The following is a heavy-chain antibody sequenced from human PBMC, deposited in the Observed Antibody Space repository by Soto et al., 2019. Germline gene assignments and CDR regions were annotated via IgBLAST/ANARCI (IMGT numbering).Heavy chain of an antibody. CDR2: INHSGST. V-gene: IGHV4-34*01. Sequence: SETLSLTCAVYGGSFSGYYWSWIRQPPGKGLEWIGEINHSGSTNYNPSLKSRVTISVDTSKNQFSLKLSSVTAADTAVYYCARVSYCGGDCPTYYYYGMAVWGQGATVTVSS. CDR3: ARVSYCGGDCPTYYYYGMAV. J-gene: IGHJ6*02. D-gene: IGHD2-21*02. CDR1: GGSFSGYY.